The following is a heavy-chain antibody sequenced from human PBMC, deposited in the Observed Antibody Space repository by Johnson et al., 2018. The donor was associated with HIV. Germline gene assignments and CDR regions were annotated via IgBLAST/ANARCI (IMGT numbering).Heavy chain of an antibody. V-gene: IGHV3-30*04. CDR2: ISFDGSNK. CDR1: GFTFSSYP. J-gene: IGHJ3*02. D-gene: IGHD3-22*01. Sequence: QVQLVESGGGVVQPGRSLRLSCAASGFTFSSYPMHWVRQAPGKGLEWVAVISFDGSNKYQADSVKGRFTISRDSSKNTLYLQMNSLRAEDTAVYYCARGGRVYDSSGYYACDIWGQGTMVTVSS. CDR3: ARGGRVYDSSGYYACDI.